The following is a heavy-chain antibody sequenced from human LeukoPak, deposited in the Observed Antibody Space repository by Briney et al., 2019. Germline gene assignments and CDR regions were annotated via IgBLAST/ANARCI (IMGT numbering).Heavy chain of an antibody. D-gene: IGHD3-10*01. CDR3: AREGYYGAFDI. CDR2: IGAKSAI. Sequence: GGSLRLSCAASGFTFSDYSMNWVRQAPGKGLEWVSYIGAKSAIYYADSVKGRFTISRDNAKNSLSLQMNSLRDDDTAVYYCAREGYYGAFDIWGQGTVVTVSS. J-gene: IGHJ3*02. CDR1: GFTFSDYS. V-gene: IGHV3-48*02.